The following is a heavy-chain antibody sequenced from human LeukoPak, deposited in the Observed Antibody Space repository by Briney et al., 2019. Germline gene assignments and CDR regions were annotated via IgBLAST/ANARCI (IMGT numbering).Heavy chain of an antibody. D-gene: IGHD1-26*01. CDR3: ARLGWELGNWDY. Sequence: GGSLRLSCAASGFTFSSYGMHWVRQAPGKGLEWVAVIWYDGSNKYYADSVKGRFTISRDNSKHTLYLQKNSLRAEDTAVYYCARLGWELGNWDYWGQGTLVTVSS. J-gene: IGHJ4*02. CDR1: GFTFSSYG. V-gene: IGHV3-33*01. CDR2: IWYDGSNK.